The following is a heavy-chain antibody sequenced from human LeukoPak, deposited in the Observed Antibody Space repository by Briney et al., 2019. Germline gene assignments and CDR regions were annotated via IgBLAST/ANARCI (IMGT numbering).Heavy chain of an antibody. D-gene: IGHD2-2*01. V-gene: IGHV1-69*13. CDR1: GGTFSSYA. Sequence: ASVKVSCTASGGTFSSYAISWVRQAPGQGLEWMGGIIPIFGTANYAQKFQGRVTITADESTSTAYMELSSLRSEDTAVYYCTQRAYYCSSTSCYDGTHGMDVWGQGTTVTVSS. CDR3: TQRAYYCSSTSCYDGTHGMDV. J-gene: IGHJ6*02. CDR2: IIPIFGTA.